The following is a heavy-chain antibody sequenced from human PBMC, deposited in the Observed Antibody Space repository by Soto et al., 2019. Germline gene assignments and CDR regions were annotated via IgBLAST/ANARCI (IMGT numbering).Heavy chain of an antibody. V-gene: IGHV1-58*01. Sequence: SVKVSCKASGFTFTSSAVQWVRQARGQRLEWIGWIVVGSGNTNYAQKFQERVTITRDMSTSTAYMELSSLRSEDTAVYFCAAALPPQETAVVVAAKTWGQGTLVTVSS. CDR2: IVVGSGNT. J-gene: IGHJ5*02. D-gene: IGHD2-15*01. CDR3: AAALPPQETAVVVAAKT. CDR1: GFTFTSSA.